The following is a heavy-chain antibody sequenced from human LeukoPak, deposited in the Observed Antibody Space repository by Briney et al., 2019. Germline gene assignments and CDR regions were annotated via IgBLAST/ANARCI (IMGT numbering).Heavy chain of an antibody. V-gene: IGHV1-46*03. CDR3: ASSNAYYDFWSGYGLWFDP. D-gene: IGHD3-3*01. CDR1: GYTFTSYY. J-gene: IGHJ5*02. CDR2: INPSGGST. Sequence: ASVKVSCKASGYTFTSYYMHWVRQAPGQGLEWMGIINPSGGSTSYAQKFQGRVTMTRDTTTSTVYMELSSLRSEDTAVYYCASSNAYYDFWSGYGLWFDPWGQGTLVTVSS.